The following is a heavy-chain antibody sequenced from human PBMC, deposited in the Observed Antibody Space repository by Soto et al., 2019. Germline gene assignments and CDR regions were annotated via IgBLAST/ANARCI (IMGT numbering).Heavy chain of an antibody. CDR2: ITYDGINK. V-gene: IGHV3-30*18. Sequence: PGGSLRLSCAASGFTFSMYGMNWVRQVPGKGLEWVAGITYDGINKYYGDSVRGRFTISRDNSKNTLFLQMSGLRAEDRAVYYCAKDRLYMTMSGFDSWGQGTLVTVSS. CDR1: GFTFSMYG. J-gene: IGHJ4*02. CDR3: AKDRLYMTMSGFDS. D-gene: IGHD3-22*01.